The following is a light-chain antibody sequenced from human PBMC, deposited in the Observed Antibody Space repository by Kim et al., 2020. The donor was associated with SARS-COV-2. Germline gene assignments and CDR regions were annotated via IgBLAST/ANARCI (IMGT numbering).Light chain of an antibody. V-gene: IGLV7-43*01. Sequence: QAVVTQEPSLTVSPGGTVTLTCASSTGAVTSGHFPNWFQQKPGQAPRSLIYSTNNKYSWTPARFSGSLLGDKAALTLSGVQPEDEAEYYCLLYYGGAQVFGGGTQLTVL. CDR3: LLYYGGAQV. CDR2: STN. J-gene: IGLJ3*02. CDR1: TGAVTSGHF.